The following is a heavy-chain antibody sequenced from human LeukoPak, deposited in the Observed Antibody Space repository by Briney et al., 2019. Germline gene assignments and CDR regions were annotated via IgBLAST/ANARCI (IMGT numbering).Heavy chain of an antibody. D-gene: IGHD3-22*01. V-gene: IGHV3-48*02. J-gene: IGHJ4*02. CDR2: ISYSSSAI. CDR3: ARDSYGSSGYYYVSDY. Sequence: PGGSLRLSCAASGFTFSNYEMNWVRQAPGKGLEWVSYISYSSSAIYYADSVKGRFTISRDNVKNSLYLRMNSLRDEDTAVYYCARDSYGSSGYYYVSDYWGQGTLVTVSS. CDR1: GFTFSNYE.